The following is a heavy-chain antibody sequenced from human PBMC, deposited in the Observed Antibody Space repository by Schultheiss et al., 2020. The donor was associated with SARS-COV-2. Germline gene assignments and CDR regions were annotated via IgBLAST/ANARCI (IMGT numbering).Heavy chain of an antibody. CDR2: ISYDGSNK. Sequence: GGSLRLSCAASGFTFSSYAMHWVRQAPGKGLECVAVISYDGSNKYYADSVKGRFTISRDNSKNTLYLQMNSLRAEDTAVYYCARESPVTMTTVTDFDYWGQGTLVTVSS. V-gene: IGHV3-30-3*01. D-gene: IGHD4-17*01. J-gene: IGHJ4*02. CDR3: ARESPVTMTTVTDFDY. CDR1: GFTFSSYA.